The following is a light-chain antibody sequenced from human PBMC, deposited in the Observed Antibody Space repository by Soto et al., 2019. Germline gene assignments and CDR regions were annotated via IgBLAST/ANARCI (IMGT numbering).Light chain of an antibody. Sequence: QSVLTQPRSVSGSPGQSVTISCTGTSSDVGGYNYVSWYQQHPGKAPKLMIYDVSKRPSGVPDRFSGSKSGITASLTISGLQAEDEADYNCCSYAGSYTEVFGGGTKLTVL. V-gene: IGLV2-11*01. CDR2: DVS. CDR3: CSYAGSYTEV. CDR1: SSDVGGYNY. J-gene: IGLJ2*01.